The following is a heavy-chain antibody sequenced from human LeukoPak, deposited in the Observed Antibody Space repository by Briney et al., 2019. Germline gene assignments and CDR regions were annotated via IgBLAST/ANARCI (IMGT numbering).Heavy chain of an antibody. D-gene: IGHD3-10*01. CDR3: VKDVHYLGSYRESLDP. J-gene: IGHJ5*02. Sequence: GGSLRLSCATSGFTFKNYGMHWVRQAPGEGLEWVTFLDYTGNNQYYADSMKGRLTISRDNSKNTVFLQMNNPRLEDTAIYYCVKDVHYLGSYRESLDPWGQGALVTVSS. CDR1: GFTFKNYG. V-gene: IGHV3-30*02. CDR2: LDYTGNNQ.